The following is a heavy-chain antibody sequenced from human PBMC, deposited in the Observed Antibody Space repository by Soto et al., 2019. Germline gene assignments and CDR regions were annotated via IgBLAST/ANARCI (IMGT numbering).Heavy chain of an antibody. V-gene: IGHV3-23*01. CDR3: AKDGDYEYYFDY. J-gene: IGHJ4*02. CDR1: GFTFSSYA. CDR2: ISGSGGST. D-gene: IGHD4-17*01. Sequence: PGGSLRLSCAASGFTFSSYAMSWVRQAPGKGLEWVSAISGSGGSTYYADSVKGRFTISRDNSKNTLYLQMNSLRAEDTAVCYCAKDGDYEYYFDYWGQGTLVTVSS.